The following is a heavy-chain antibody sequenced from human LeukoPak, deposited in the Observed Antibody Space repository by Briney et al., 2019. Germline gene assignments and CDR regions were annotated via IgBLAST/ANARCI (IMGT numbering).Heavy chain of an antibody. CDR2: ISYDETNK. J-gene: IGHJ4*02. CDR3: AKDMLTGYYKSYFDY. D-gene: IGHD3-9*01. CDR1: GFIFSSYT. V-gene: IGHV3-30-3*01. Sequence: GGSLRLSCAASGFIFSSYTMHWVRQAPGKGLEWVAVISYDETNKYYADSVKGRFTISRDNSKNTLYLQMNSLRAEDTAVYYCAKDMLTGYYKSYFDYWGQGTLVTVSS.